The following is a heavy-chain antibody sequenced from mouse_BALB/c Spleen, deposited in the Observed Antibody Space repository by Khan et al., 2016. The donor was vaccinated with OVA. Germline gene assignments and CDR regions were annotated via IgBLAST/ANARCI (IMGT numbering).Heavy chain of an antibody. CDR3: TRNGFGNYESWDY. J-gene: IGHJ2*01. CDR2: IYPGNSDT. V-gene: IGHV1-5*01. CDR1: GYTFTNYW. Sequence: VRLQQSGTVLARPGASVKMSCKGSGYTFTNYWMHWVKQRPGQGLEWIGVIYPGNSDTNYNQKFKGKAQLTAVTSTSTAYMELNSLTNEDSAVSYSTRNGFGNYESWDYWGQGTTLTVSS. D-gene: IGHD2-1*01.